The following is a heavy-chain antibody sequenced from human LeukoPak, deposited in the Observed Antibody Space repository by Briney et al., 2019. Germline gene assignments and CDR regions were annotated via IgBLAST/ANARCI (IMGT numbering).Heavy chain of an antibody. CDR1: GGSISSDY. D-gene: IGHD6-13*01. J-gene: IGHJ5*02. V-gene: IGHV4-59*01. CDR2: IYYTGST. Sequence: SETLSLTCTVSGGSISSDYWTWIRQPPGKGLDWIGHIYYTGSTTYNPSLKSRVTISIDTSKNQFSLKLNSVTAADTAVYYCARVSGTVGYSSSWHVGSWGQGILVIVSS. CDR3: ARVSGTVGYSSSWHVGS.